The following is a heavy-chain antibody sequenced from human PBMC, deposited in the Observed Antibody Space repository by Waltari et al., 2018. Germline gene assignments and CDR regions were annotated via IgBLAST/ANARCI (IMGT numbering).Heavy chain of an antibody. V-gene: IGHV3-74*01. J-gene: IGHJ4*02. CDR2: INSDGSST. CDR1: VFTFSYYW. Sequence: ELQLVESGGGLVQPGGSLRLSCAASVFTFSYYWMHWVRQAPGKGLVWVSRINSDGSSTTYADSVEGRFTISRDNAKSTLYLQMNSLRAEDTAVYYCARGDSGSGTYYSDYWGQGTLVTVSS. D-gene: IGHD3-10*01. CDR3: ARGDSGSGTYYSDY.